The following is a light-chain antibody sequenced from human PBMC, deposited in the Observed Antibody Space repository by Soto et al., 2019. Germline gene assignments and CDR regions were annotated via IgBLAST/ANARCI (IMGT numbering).Light chain of an antibody. CDR2: GNT. J-gene: IGLJ3*02. Sequence: QSVLTQPPSVSGAPGQTVTISCTGSTSNIGAAYDVHWYQHLPGTAPKLLIYGNTTRPSGVPDRFSGSKSGTSASLAITGLQAEDEADYYCAGWDDSLNGWVFGGGTKLTVL. CDR1: TSNIGAAYD. V-gene: IGLV1-40*01. CDR3: AGWDDSLNGWV.